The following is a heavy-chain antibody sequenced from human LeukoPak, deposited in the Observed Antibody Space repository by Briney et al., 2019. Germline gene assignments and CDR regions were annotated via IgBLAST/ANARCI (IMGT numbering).Heavy chain of an antibody. D-gene: IGHD6-19*01. V-gene: IGHV3-23*01. Sequence: GGSLRLSCAAFGFTFSSYGMSWVRQAPGKGLEWVSAISGSGGSTYYADSVKGRFTISRDNSKNTLYLQMNSLRAEDTAVYYCAKADSSGWTNWFDPWGQGTLVTVSS. CDR3: AKADSSGWTNWFDP. CDR2: ISGSGGST. J-gene: IGHJ5*02. CDR1: GFTFSSYG.